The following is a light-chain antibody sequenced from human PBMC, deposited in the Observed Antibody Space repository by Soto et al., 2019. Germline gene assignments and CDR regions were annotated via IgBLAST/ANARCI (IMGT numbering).Light chain of an antibody. V-gene: IGKV3-20*01. CDR2: GAS. CDR3: QQYGGSPRIT. J-gene: IGKJ5*01. Sequence: ESVLTQSPGTLSLSPGERATLSCRASQPVNSNYLAWYQQKPGQAPRLLIYGASNRATGIPDRFSGSGSGTDFTLIINRLEPEDVAIYYCQQYGGSPRITFGQGTRLEIK. CDR1: QPVNSNY.